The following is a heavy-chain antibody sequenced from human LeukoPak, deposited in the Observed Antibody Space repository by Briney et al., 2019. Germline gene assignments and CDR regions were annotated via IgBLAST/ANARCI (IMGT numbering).Heavy chain of an antibody. CDR2: ISSSSSYI. J-gene: IGHJ6*03. D-gene: IGHD2-2*01. CDR3: ARDAYCSSTSCYLDV. CDR1: GFTFSSYS. V-gene: IGHV3-21*01. Sequence: GGSLRLSCAASGFTFSSYSMNWVRQAPGKGLEWVSSISSSSSYIYYADSVKGRFTISRDKSKNTVSLQMNSLRAEDTAVYYCARDAYCSSTSCYLDVWGKGPRSPSP.